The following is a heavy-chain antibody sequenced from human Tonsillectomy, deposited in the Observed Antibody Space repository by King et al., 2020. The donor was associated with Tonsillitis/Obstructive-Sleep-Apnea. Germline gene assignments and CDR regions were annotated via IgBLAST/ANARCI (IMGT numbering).Heavy chain of an antibody. D-gene: IGHD2-2*01. V-gene: IGHV4-4*02. CDR2: IHHSGST. Sequence: HVPLQESGPGLVKPSGTLSLTCAVSGGSISSTNWWSWVRQPPGKGLEWIGEIHHSGSTNYNPSLKSRVTISVDKSKNQFSLKLSSVTAADTAVYYCARDPFCSRTSCYFFQPWGQGTLVTVSS. J-gene: IGHJ1*01. CDR1: GGSISSTNW. CDR3: ARDPFCSRTSCYFFQP.